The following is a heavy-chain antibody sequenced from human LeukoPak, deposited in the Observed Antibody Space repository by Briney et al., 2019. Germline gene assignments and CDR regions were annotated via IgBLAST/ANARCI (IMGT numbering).Heavy chain of an antibody. J-gene: IGHJ5*02. V-gene: IGHV1-69*05. CDR2: IIPIFGTA. D-gene: IGHD1-7*01. CDR3: ARDNYAGANWFDP. CDR1: GGTFNSYA. Sequence: SVKVSCKASGGTFNSYAISWVRQAPGRGLECMGGIIPIFGTANYAQKFQGRVTITTDESTSTAYMELSSLRSEDTAVYYCARDNYAGANWFDPWGQGTLVTVSS.